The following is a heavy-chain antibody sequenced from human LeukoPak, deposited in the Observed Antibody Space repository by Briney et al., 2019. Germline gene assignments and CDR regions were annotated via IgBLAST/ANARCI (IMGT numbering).Heavy chain of an antibody. D-gene: IGHD6-13*01. V-gene: IGHV4-30-4*08. CDR2: IYYSGST. CDR1: GGSISSGDYY. J-gene: IGHJ4*02. Sequence: SETLSLTCTVSGGSISSGDYYWSWIRQPPGKGLEWIGYIYYSGSTYYNPSLKSRVTISVDTSKNQFSLKLSPVTAADTAVYYCARDIKTQPSPYSSSWLYYFDYWGQGTLVTVSS. CDR3: ARDIKTQPSPYSSSWLYYFDY.